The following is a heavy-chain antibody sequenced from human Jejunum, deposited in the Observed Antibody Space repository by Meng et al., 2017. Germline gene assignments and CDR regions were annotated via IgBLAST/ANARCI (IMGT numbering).Heavy chain of an antibody. D-gene: IGHD5-24*01. Sequence: GESLKISCEASGFSFASYSVNWVRQAPGEGLEWVSSISSSSAYIYYADSVKGRFTISRDNAKNSLLLQMNGLRAEDTAIYYCARIRVERATGTAFDIWGQGTMVTVSS. J-gene: IGHJ3*02. CDR3: ARIRVERATGTAFDI. CDR2: ISSSSAYI. CDR1: GFSFASYS. V-gene: IGHV3-21*01.